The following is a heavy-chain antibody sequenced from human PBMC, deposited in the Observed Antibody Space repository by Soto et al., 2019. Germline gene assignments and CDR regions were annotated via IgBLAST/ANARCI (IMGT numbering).Heavy chain of an antibody. V-gene: IGHV3-30*18. CDR1: GFTFRNYV. J-gene: IGHJ4*02. CDR2: ISSDGSNK. Sequence: QVQLVESGGGVVQPGRSLSLSCAASGFTFRNYVMHWVRQAPGQGLEWVAVISSDGSNKYYADSVKGRFTISRDNSKNTLYLQMNSLRIEDTAVYYCTKDRATHRNYWGQGTLVTVSS. CDR3: TKDRATHRNY. D-gene: IGHD5-12*01.